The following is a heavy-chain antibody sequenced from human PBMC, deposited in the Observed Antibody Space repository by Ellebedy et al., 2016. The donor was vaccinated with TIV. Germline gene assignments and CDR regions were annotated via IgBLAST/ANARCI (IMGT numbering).Heavy chain of an antibody. J-gene: IGHJ4*02. D-gene: IGHD6-6*01. CDR1: GYTFTDYG. CDR2: ISTYNGNT. CDR3: ALSIAASDYFDY. V-gene: IGHV1-18*01. Sequence: AASVKVSCKASGYTFTDYGIFWVRQAPGQGLEWMGWISTYNGNTNYAQKFQGRVTMTTATSTNTAYMELRSLRSDDAALYYCALSIAASDYFDYWGQGTLVTVSS.